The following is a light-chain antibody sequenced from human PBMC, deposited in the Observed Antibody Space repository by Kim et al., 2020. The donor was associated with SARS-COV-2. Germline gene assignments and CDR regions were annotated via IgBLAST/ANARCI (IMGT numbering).Light chain of an antibody. J-gene: IGKJ1*01. CDR3: QQYIKGWT. CDR1: QSVSIH. V-gene: IGKV3-15*01. CDR2: GAS. Sequence: SVDPRERAALSCRSSQSVSIHLACYQQKPGQAPRLLISGASSRATGVPVRFSGSGSGTEFTLTISSLQSEDFAVYYCQQYIKGWTFGQGTKVDIK.